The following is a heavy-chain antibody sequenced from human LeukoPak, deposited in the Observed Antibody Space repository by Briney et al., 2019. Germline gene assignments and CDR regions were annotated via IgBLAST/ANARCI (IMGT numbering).Heavy chain of an antibody. Sequence: SETLSLTCTVSGGSISSYYRSWIRQPPGKGLEWIGYIYYSGNTIYNPSLKSRVTISVDTSKNQFSLKLSSVTAADTAVYYCARGYSGYDYFDYWGQGTLVTVSS. V-gene: IGHV4-59*01. J-gene: IGHJ4*02. CDR1: GGSISSYY. CDR3: ARGYSGYDYFDY. D-gene: IGHD5-12*01. CDR2: IYYSGNT.